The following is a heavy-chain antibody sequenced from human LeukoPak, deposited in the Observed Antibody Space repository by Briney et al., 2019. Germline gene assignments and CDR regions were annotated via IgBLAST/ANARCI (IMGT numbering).Heavy chain of an antibody. CDR1: GGSISSYY. J-gene: IGHJ5*02. CDR3: ARRRTTYKSWFDP. V-gene: IGHV4-59*08. CDR2: IYYSGST. D-gene: IGHD1-1*01. Sequence: SETLSLTCTVTGGSISSYYWSRIRQPPGKGLEWIGYIYYSGSTNYNPSLKSRVTISVDTSKNQFSLKLSSVTAADTAVYYCARRRTTYKSWFDPWGQGTLVTVSS.